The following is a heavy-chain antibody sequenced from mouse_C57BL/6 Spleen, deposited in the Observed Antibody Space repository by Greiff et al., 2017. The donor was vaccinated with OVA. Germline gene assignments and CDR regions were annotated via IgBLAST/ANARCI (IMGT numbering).Heavy chain of an antibody. CDR2: IYPGDGGT. CDR1: GYAFSSSW. CDR3: ARNDYDEGYYAMDY. D-gene: IGHD2-4*01. J-gene: IGHJ4*01. Sequence: QVQLQQSGPELVKPGASVKISCKASGYAFSSSWMNWVKQRPGKGLEWIGRIYPGDGGTNYNGKFKGKATLTADKSSSTAYMQLSSLTSEDSAVYFCARNDYDEGYYAMDYWGQGTSVTVSS. V-gene: IGHV1-82*01.